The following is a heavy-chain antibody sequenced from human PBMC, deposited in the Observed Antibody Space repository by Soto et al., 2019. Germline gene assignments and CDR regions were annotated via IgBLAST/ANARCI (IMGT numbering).Heavy chain of an antibody. J-gene: IGHJ4*02. V-gene: IGHV3-48*02. CDR2: ISSSSSTI. CDR1: GFTFSSYG. Sequence: EVPLVESGGGLVQPGGSLRLSCTASGFTFSSYGMNWVRQAPGKGLEWVSSISSSSSTIYYADSVRGRFTISRDNAKNSLYLQMNSLRDEDTAVYYCVREISVAGGHFDYWGQGTLVTVSS. D-gene: IGHD6-19*01. CDR3: VREISVAGGHFDY.